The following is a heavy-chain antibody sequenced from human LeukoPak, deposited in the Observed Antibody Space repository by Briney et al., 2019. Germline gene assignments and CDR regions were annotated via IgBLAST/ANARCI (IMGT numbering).Heavy chain of an antibody. J-gene: IGHJ4*02. D-gene: IGHD3-22*01. CDR3: ARHSRYYYDSSGYDY. Sequence: PSETLSLTCTVSGGSISSSSYYWGWIRQPPGKGLEWIGSIYHSGSTYYNPSLKSRVTIFVDTSKNQFSLNLSSVTAADTAVYYGARHSRYYYDSSGYDYWGQGTLVTVSS. V-gene: IGHV4-39*01. CDR2: IYHSGST. CDR1: GGSISSSSYY.